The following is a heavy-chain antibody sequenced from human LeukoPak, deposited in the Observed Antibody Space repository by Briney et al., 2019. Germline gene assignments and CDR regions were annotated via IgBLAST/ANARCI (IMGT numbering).Heavy chain of an antibody. CDR3: ARGSCSSTSCYYYFDS. CDR1: GFTFTSYG. Sequence: GGSLRLSCEASGFTFTSYGMHWVRQAPGKGPVWVSRINHDGSDTAYADSVEGRFTISRDNTENTLYLQMNSLRAEDTAVYYCARGSCSSTSCYYYFDSWGQGTLVTVSS. D-gene: IGHD2-2*01. J-gene: IGHJ4*02. CDR2: INHDGSDT. V-gene: IGHV3-74*01.